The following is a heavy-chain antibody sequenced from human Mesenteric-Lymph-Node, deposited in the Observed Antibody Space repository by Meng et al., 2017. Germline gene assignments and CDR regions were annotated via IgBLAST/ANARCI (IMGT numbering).Heavy chain of an antibody. D-gene: IGHD3-22*01. CDR1: GGSFSGYN. J-gene: IGHJ4*02. CDR2: INHSGST. Sequence: QVQISQWCVGPLKPSESLSLACAVYGGSFSGYNGCWIRQPPGKGLEWIGEINHSGSTNYTPSLKRRVTISVDTSKNQFSLKLSSVTAADTAVYYCARHIKDYYDSSGSLDYWGQGTLVTVSS. CDR3: ARHIKDYYDSSGSLDY. V-gene: IGHV4-34*01.